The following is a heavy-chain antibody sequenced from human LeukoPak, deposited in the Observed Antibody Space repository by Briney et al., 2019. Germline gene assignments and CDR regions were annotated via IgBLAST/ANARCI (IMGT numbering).Heavy chain of an antibody. D-gene: IGHD6-19*01. V-gene: IGHV1-18*01. Sequence: GASVKVSCKASGYIFSTYGISWVRQAPGQGLEWMGCISDYNGNTNYAQKLQGRVTMTTHTSPSTAYMELRSLRSDDTAVYYCARRRSEEFDFDCWGQGTLVTVSS. CDR3: ARRRSEEFDFDC. CDR2: ISDYNGNT. CDR1: GYIFSTYG. J-gene: IGHJ4*02.